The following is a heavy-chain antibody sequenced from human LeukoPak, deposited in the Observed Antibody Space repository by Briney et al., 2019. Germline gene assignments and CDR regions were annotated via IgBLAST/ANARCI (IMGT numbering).Heavy chain of an antibody. V-gene: IGHV3-30*18. D-gene: IGHD3-10*01. CDR3: AKDHYYYGSGIYFMHYFDY. Sequence: PGGTLRLSCAASGFTFSTYGMHWVRQPPGKGLEWVAVISYDGSNKYYADSVKGRFTISRENSKNTLHLQMNSLRAEDTAVYYCAKDHYYYGSGIYFMHYFDYWGQGTLVTVSS. CDR2: ISYDGSNK. CDR1: GFTFSTYG. J-gene: IGHJ4*02.